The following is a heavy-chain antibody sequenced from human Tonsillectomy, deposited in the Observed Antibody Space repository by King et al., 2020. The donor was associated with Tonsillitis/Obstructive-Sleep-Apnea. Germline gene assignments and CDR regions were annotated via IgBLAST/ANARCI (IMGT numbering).Heavy chain of an antibody. CDR2: IDPSDSYI. Sequence: VQLVESGAEVKKPGESLRISCTGSGYSFTSYWINWVRQMPGKGLEWMGKIDPSDSYINYSPSFQGHVTISTDKSISTAYLQWSSLKASDTAMYYCARGDGSGSYYPSPSGMDVWGQGTPVTVSS. CDR1: GYSFTSYW. D-gene: IGHD3-10*01. CDR3: ARGDGSGSYYPSPSGMDV. V-gene: IGHV5-10-1*03. J-gene: IGHJ6*02.